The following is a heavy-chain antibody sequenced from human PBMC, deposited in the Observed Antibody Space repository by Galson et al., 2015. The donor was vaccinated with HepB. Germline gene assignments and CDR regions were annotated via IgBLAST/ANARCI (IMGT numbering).Heavy chain of an antibody. D-gene: IGHD1-26*01. CDR3: ARDLEGLGGARRYYAMDV. CDR1: GFTFSDFY. V-gene: IGHV3-11*06. J-gene: IGHJ6*02. Sequence: SLRLSCAASGFTFSDFYMTWIRQAPGKGLEWISYIHGRSTYTNYADSVKGRFTISRDNAKNSLYLQMNSLRAEDTAVYYCARDLEGLGGARRYYAMDVWGQGTTVTVSS. CDR2: IHGRSTYT.